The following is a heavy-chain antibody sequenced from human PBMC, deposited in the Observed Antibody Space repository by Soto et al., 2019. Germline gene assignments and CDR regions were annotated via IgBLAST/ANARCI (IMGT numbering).Heavy chain of an antibody. J-gene: IGHJ5*02. D-gene: IGHD2-8*02. Sequence: VASVKVSCKASGYTFTSYGIHWVRQAPGQRLEWMGWINAANGDTKYSPKFQGRVTITRDTSASTAYMELSSLRSEDTAVYYCVRRHLAATGIDWLDPWGQGTLVT. CDR3: VRRHLAATGIDWLDP. CDR2: INAANGDT. CDR1: GYTFTSYG. V-gene: IGHV1-3*01.